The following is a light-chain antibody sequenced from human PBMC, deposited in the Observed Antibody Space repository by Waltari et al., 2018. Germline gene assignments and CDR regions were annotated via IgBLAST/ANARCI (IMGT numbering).Light chain of an antibody. J-gene: IGKJ2*01. Sequence: EIVMTQTPATLSVSPGERATLPCRASQSVSSNLAWYQQKPGQAPRLLIYGASTRATGIPARFSGSGSGTEFTLTISSLQSEDFAVYYCQQRSTWPPVYTFGQGTKLEI. CDR2: GAS. V-gene: IGKV3-15*01. CDR3: QQRSTWPPVYT. CDR1: QSVSSN.